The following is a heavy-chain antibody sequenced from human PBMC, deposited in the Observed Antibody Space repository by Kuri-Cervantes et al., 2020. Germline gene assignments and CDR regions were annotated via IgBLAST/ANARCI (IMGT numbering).Heavy chain of an antibody. D-gene: IGHD6-6*01. CDR1: GFTLSSYG. J-gene: IGHJ4*02. CDR3: ARSTGDSSSTFFDY. CDR2: ISSSSSTI. Sequence: GESLKISCAASGFTLSSYGMHWVRQAPGKGLEWVSYISSSSSTIYYADSVKGRFTISRDNAKNSLYLQMNSLRDEDTAVYYCARSTGDSSSTFFDYWGQGTLVTVSS. V-gene: IGHV3-48*02.